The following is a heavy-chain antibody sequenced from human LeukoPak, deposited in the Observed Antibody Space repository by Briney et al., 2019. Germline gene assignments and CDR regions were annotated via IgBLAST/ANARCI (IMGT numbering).Heavy chain of an antibody. D-gene: IGHD6-6*01. CDR2: ISAYNGDT. V-gene: IGHV1-18*01. CDR1: GYTFNNYG. Sequence: GASVKVSCKAFGYTFNNYGITWVRQAPGQGLEWMGWISAYNGDTHYAQNLQGRVTMTTDTSTSTAYMDLRSLSSDDTAVYYCASVVEVEQLEVWFDPWGQGTLVTVSS. J-gene: IGHJ5*02. CDR3: ASVVEVEQLEVWFDP.